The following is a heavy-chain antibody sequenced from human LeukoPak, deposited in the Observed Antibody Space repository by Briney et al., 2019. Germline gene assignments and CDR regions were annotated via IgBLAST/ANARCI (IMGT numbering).Heavy chain of an antibody. V-gene: IGHV5-51*01. CDR2: IYPGDSDT. D-gene: IGHD2-15*01. CDR1: GYSFASYW. CDR3: ARQAIGRGFDY. Sequence: GESLKISCEGSGYSFASYWIGWVRQMPGKGLEWMGIIYPGDSDTRYSPSFQGQVTISADKSISTAYLQWSSLKASDIAMYYCARQAIGRGFDYWGQGTLVTVSS. J-gene: IGHJ4*02.